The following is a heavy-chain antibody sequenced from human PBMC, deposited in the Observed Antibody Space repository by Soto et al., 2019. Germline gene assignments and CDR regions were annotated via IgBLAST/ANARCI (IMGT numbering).Heavy chain of an antibody. J-gene: IGHJ5*01. Sequence: SGPTLVNPTQTLTLTCTVSGFSLTTVGVGVGWVRQPPGKGLEWVAVIFWDGDRRYSPPLQTRLTITRDTSEKQVVLTMTDVGPVDTGTYYCVRQRNRFEFWGQGVQGTVS. CDR1: GFSLTTVGVG. CDR2: IFWDGDR. D-gene: IGHD1-1*01. V-gene: IGHV2-5*04. CDR3: VRQRNRFEF.